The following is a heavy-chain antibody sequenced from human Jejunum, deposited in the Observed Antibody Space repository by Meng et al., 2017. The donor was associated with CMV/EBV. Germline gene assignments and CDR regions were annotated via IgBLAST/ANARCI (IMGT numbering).Heavy chain of an antibody. CDR3: ARGPGASTREGFDH. CDR2: FYSSDTY. J-gene: IGHJ4*02. CDR1: GGSINNYD. V-gene: IGHV4-4*07. Sequence: QGQLQESGPGLVKPSETLSLTCTVSGGSINNYDWSWIRQSAGKGLEWIGRFYSSDTYNYHPSLNSRVTMSLDTSKKQFSLILSSVTAADTARYYCARGPGASTREGFDHWGLGTLVTVSS. D-gene: IGHD1-26*01.